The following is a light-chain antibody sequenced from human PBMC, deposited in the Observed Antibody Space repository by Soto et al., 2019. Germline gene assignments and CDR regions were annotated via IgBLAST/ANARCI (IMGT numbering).Light chain of an antibody. V-gene: IGKV3-15*01. Sequence: EIVMTQSPATLSVSPGERATLSCRASQSVSSNLAWYQQKPGQAPRLLIYGASTRATGIPARFSGSGSGTESTLTISSLQSEDFALYYCQQYNNWPPLTFGGGTKVEIK. CDR1: QSVSSN. CDR2: GAS. J-gene: IGKJ4*01. CDR3: QQYNNWPPLT.